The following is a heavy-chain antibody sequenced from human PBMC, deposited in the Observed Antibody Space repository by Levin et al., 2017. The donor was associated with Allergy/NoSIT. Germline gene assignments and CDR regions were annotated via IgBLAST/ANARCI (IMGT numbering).Heavy chain of an antibody. V-gene: IGHV4-39*01. D-gene: IGHD3-3*02. Sequence: SCTVSAGSISSSDYYWGWIRQPPGKGLEWIGSIDYSGKTYYNPSFKSRVTISADTSKNQFSLKLSSVIAADTAVYYCARHRIFAVVTAADYWGQGTLVTVSS. J-gene: IGHJ4*02. CDR3: ARHRIFAVVTAADY. CDR1: AGSISSSDYY. CDR2: IDYSGKT.